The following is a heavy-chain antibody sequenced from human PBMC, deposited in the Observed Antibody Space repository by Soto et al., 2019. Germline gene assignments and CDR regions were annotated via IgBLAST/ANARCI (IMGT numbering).Heavy chain of an antibody. CDR2: ISRDGSNK. CDR3: VKDAYTPIRTTAHDAGGLDH. Sequence: PGGSLRLSCATSGFTFRFYDMHWVRQAPGKGLEWLAVISRDGSNKDYGDSVKGRFTISRDNSKNTLFLQMNSLRDEDSAVYYCVKDAYTPIRTTAHDAGGLDHWGRGTLVTVSS. CDR1: GFTFRFYD. V-gene: IGHV3-30*18. J-gene: IGHJ4*02. D-gene: IGHD4-4*01.